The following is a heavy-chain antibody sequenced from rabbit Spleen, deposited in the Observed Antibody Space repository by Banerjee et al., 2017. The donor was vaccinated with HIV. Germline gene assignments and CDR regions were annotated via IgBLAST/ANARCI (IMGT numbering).Heavy chain of an antibody. V-gene: IGHV1S43*01. D-gene: IGHD6-1*01. Sequence: QQQLVESGGGLVKPGASLTLTCKASGFSFSSGYDMCWVRQAPGKGLELIACIYSSSGSTWYASWVNGRFTISSSTSLNTLTLRMTSLTAADTATYFCARGDVYGNHGYDLWGPGTLVTVS. CDR1: GFSFSSGYD. CDR3: ARGDVYGNHGYDL. J-gene: IGHJ4*01. CDR2: IYSSSGST.